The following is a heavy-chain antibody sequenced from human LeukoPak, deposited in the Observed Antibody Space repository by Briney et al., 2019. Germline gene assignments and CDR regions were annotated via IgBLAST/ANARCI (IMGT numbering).Heavy chain of an antibody. CDR3: ARDPNSGSPSYFDY. D-gene: IGHD1-26*01. Sequence: ASVKVSCKSSGYTFNSYGITWVRQAPGQGLEWMGWIHTYNGHTNYAQKLQGRVTMTTDTSTSTAYMELRSLRSDDTAVYYCARDPNSGSPSYFDYWGQGTLVIVSS. V-gene: IGHV1-18*01. CDR2: IHTYNGHT. CDR1: GYTFNSYG. J-gene: IGHJ4*02.